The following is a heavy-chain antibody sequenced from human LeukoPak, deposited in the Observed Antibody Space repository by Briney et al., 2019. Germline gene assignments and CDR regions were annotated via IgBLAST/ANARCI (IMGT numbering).Heavy chain of an antibody. J-gene: IGHJ4*02. CDR1: GDSISSYY. CDR3: ARGRMTLRSQKIWDY. Sequence: SETLSLTCTVSGDSISSYYWSWIRQPAGKGLEWIGSIYYSGSTYYNPSLKSRVTISVDTSKNQFSLKLSSVTAADTAVYYCARGRMTLRSQKIWDYWGQGTLVTVSS. V-gene: IGHV4-4*07. D-gene: IGHD2-15*01. CDR2: IYYSGST.